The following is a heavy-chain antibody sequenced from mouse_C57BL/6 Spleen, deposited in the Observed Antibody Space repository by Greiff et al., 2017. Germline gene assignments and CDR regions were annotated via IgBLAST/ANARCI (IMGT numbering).Heavy chain of an antibody. CDR3: ARSGIYYDYYVGFAY. CDR2: ISPGSGGT. V-gene: IGHV1-54*01. Sequence: QVHVKQSGAELVRPGTSVKVSCKASGYAFTNYWIEWVKQRPGQGLEWIGVISPGSGGTNYNEKFKGKATLTADKSSSTAYMQLSSLTSEGSAVYVCARSGIYYDYYVGFAYWGQGTLVTVSA. J-gene: IGHJ3*01. D-gene: IGHD2-3*01. CDR1: GYAFTNYW.